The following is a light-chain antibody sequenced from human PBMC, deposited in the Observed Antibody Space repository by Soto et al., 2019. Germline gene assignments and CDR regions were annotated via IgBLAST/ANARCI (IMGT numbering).Light chain of an antibody. J-gene: IGKJ3*01. CDR1: QNINTY. CDR2: DAA. Sequence: DLQMTQSPYSLSAAVGDRVTIACRASQNINTYLNWYQQKPGKAPKLLIFDAASLQSGVPSRLSGGGSRTAFTLTITRLQPEDFATYYCQQTSSAPFAFGPGTKVDSK. CDR3: QQTSSAPFA. V-gene: IGKV1-39*01.